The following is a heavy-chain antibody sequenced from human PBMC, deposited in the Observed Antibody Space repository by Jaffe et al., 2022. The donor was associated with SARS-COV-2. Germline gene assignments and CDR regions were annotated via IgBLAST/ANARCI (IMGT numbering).Heavy chain of an antibody. CDR3: ATDPPTGYCSSTSCYHLQH. D-gene: IGHD2-2*01. J-gene: IGHJ1*01. CDR2: FDPEDGET. Sequence: QVQLVQSGAEVKKPGASVKVSCKVSGYTLTELSMHWVRQAPGKGLEWMGGFDPEDGETIYAQKFQGRVTMTEDTSTDTAYMELSSLRSEDTAVYYCATDPPTGYCSSTSCYHLQHWGQGTLVTVSS. V-gene: IGHV1-24*01. CDR1: GYTLTELS.